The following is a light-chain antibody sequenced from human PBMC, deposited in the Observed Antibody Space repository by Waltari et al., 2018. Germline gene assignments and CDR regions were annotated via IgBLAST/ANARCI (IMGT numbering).Light chain of an antibody. CDR3: QHYVSLPVT. CDR1: QSVGRS. Sequence: EILLTQSPGTLSLSPGDGGTLSCRASQSVGRSVAWYQQKPGQPPRLLFFGTSNRATGIPDRFSGVGSGTDFSLTITRLEPEDVAVYYCQHYVSLPVTFGQGTKVEIK. CDR2: GTS. J-gene: IGKJ1*01. V-gene: IGKV3-20*01.